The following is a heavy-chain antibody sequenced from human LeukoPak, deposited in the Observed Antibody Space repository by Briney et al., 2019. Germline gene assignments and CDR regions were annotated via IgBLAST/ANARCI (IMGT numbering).Heavy chain of an antibody. CDR1: GYTFSNYG. Sequence: ASVKVSCKASGYTFSNYGISWVRQAPGQGLEWVGWISASNGNTHYAQNLQGRVTMTTDTSTSTAYMELRSLRSDDTAVYYCARDARGIPSDYWGQGTLVTVSS. CDR3: ARDARGIPSDY. V-gene: IGHV1-18*01. CDR2: ISASNGNT. D-gene: IGHD2-15*01. J-gene: IGHJ4*02.